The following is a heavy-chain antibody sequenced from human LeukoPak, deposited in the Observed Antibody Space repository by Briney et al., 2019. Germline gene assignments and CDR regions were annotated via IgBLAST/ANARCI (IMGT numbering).Heavy chain of an antibody. CDR3: ARDKTTVVTLNWFDP. J-gene: IGHJ5*02. CDR1: GGTFSSYA. Sequence: ASVEVSCKASGGTFSSYAISWVRQAPGQGLEWLGKIIPILGIANYAQKFQGRVTITADKSTSTAYMELSSLRSEDTAVYYCARDKTTVVTLNWFDPWGQGTLVTVSS. V-gene: IGHV1-69*04. CDR2: IIPILGIA. D-gene: IGHD4-23*01.